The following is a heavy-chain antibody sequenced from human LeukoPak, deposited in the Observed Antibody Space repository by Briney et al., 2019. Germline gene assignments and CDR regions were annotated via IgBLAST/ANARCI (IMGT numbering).Heavy chain of an antibody. D-gene: IGHD2-8*01. CDR1: GFTFSSYS. J-gene: IGHJ4*02. CDR2: ISSSSSYI. CDR3: ARYIRYCTNGVCYTGAFDY. Sequence: PGGSLRLSCAASGFTFSSYSMNWVRQAPGKGLEWVSSISSSSSYIYYADSVKGRFTISRGNAKNSLYLQMNSLRAEDTAVYYCARYIRYCTNGVCYTGAFDYWGQGTLVTVSS. V-gene: IGHV3-21*01.